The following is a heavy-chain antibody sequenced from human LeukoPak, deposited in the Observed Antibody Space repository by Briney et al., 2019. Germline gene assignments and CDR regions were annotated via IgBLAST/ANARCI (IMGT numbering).Heavy chain of an antibody. CDR3: AKDSAVVPNWFDP. CDR2: IRYDGSNK. CDR1: GFTFSSYG. V-gene: IGHV3-30*02. D-gene: IGHD4-23*01. J-gene: IGHJ5*02. Sequence: PGGSLRLSCAASGFTFSSYGMHWVRQVPGKGLEWVAFIRYDGSNKYYADSVKGRFTISRDNSKNTLYLQMNSLRAEDTAVYYCAKDSAVVPNWFDPWGQGTLVTVSS.